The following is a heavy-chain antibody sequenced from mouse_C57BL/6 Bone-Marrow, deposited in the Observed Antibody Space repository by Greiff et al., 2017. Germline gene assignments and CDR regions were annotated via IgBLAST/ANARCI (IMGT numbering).Heavy chain of an antibody. D-gene: IGHD1-1*01. J-gene: IGHJ4*01. V-gene: IGHV5-17*01. CDR1: GFTFSDYG. Sequence: VQLVESGGGLVKPGGSLKLSCAASGFTFSDYGMHWARQAPEKGLEWVAYISSGSSTIYYADTVKGRFTICRDHAKNTLFLQMTSLRSEDTAMYYCARRLFYYGSSFPYAKDYWGHGASVTGS. CDR3: ARRLFYYGSSFPYAKDY. CDR2: ISSGSSTI.